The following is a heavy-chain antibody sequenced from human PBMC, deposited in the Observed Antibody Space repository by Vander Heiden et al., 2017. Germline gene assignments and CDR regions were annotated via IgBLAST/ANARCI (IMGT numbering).Heavy chain of an antibody. V-gene: IGHV3-48*02. CDR3: VRFSRGGDY. Sequence: EVQLVESGGGLVQPGGSLRLSCAASGFTFSSYSMNWVRQAPGKGLEWVSYITSSSYTISYADSVKGRFTVSRDNAKNSLYLQMNSLRDEDTAVYYCVRFSRGGDYWGQGTLVTVSS. J-gene: IGHJ4*02. CDR2: ITSSSYTI. CDR1: GFTFSSYS. D-gene: IGHD2-2*01.